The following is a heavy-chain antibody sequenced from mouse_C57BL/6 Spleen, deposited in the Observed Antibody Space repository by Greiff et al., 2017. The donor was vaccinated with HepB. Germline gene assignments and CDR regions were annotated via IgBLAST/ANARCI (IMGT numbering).Heavy chain of an antibody. CDR1: GFNIKDDY. CDR3: TTVLYYGNAWFAY. J-gene: IGHJ3*01. D-gene: IGHD2-1*01. CDR2: IDPENGDT. V-gene: IGHV14-4*01. Sequence: EVQLQQSGAELVRPGASVKLSCTASGFNIKDDYMHWVKQRPEQGLEWIGWIDPENGDTEYASKFQGKATITADTSSNTAYLQLSSLTSEDTAVYYCTTVLYYGNAWFAYWGQGTLVTVSA.